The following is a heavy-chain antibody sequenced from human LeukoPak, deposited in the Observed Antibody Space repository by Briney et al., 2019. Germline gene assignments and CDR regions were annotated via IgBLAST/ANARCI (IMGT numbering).Heavy chain of an antibody. CDR3: ARGPMYYDFWSGYLTSPWFDP. J-gene: IGHJ5*02. V-gene: IGHV4-61*08. CDR1: GGSISSGGYY. D-gene: IGHD3-3*01. Sequence: SETLSLTCTVSGGSISSGGYYWSWIRQPPGKGLEWIGYIYYSGSTNYNPSLKSRVTISVDTSKNQFSLKLSSVTAADTAVYYCARGPMYYDFWSGYLTSPWFDPWGQGTLVTVSS. CDR2: IYYSGST.